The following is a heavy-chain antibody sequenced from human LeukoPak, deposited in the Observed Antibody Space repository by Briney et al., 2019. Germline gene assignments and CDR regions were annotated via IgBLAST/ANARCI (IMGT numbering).Heavy chain of an antibody. CDR3: ARGGRFWSGYYLTDAFDI. Sequence: ASVKVSCKASGCTFTGYYMHWVRQAPGQGLEWMGRINPNSGGTNYAQKFQGRVTMTRDTSISTAYMELSRLRSDDTAVYYCARGGRFWSGYYLTDAFDIWGQGTMVTVSS. J-gene: IGHJ3*02. CDR1: GCTFTGYY. D-gene: IGHD3-3*01. CDR2: INPNSGGT. V-gene: IGHV1-2*06.